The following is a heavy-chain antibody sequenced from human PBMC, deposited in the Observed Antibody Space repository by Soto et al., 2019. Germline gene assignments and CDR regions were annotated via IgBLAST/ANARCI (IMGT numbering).Heavy chain of an antibody. CDR1: GFTFSSYA. J-gene: IGHJ6*02. D-gene: IGHD4-4*01. V-gene: IGHV3-23*01. CDR3: AKATPDGPFEGNTVTSGMDV. CDR2: ISGSGGST. Sequence: GGSLRLSCAASGFTFSSYAMSWVRQAPGKGLEWVSAISGSGGSTYYADSVKGRFTISRDNSKNTLYLQMNSLRAEDTAVYYCAKATPDGPFEGNTVTSGMDVWGQGTTVTVSS.